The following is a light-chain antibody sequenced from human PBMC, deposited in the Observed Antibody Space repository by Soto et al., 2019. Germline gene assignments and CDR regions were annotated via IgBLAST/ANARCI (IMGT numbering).Light chain of an antibody. V-gene: IGLV2-23*02. CDR3: CSYAGSSTFVV. Sequence: QSALTQPASVSGSPGQSITISCTGTSSDVGSYNLVSWYQQHPGKDPKLMIYEVSKRPSGVSNRFSGSKSGNTASLTISGLQAEDEADYSCCSYAGSSTFVVFGGGTKLTVL. CDR2: EVS. CDR1: SSDVGSYNL. J-gene: IGLJ2*01.